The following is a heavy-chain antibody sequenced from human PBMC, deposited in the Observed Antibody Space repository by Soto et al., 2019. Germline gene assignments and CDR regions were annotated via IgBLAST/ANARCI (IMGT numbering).Heavy chain of an antibody. Sequence: GGSLRLSCAASGFTFTNYAMTWARQAPGKGLEWVSSLLRSGSTTYYADSVKGRFTISSDISANSLYLQMDSLRAEDTAVYYCAKDAVSGDGIWLLDSWGQGTVVTVAS. CDR3: AKDAVSGDGIWLLDS. CDR1: GFTFTNYA. D-gene: IGHD4-17*01. V-gene: IGHV3-23*01. J-gene: IGHJ4*02. CDR2: LLRSGSTT.